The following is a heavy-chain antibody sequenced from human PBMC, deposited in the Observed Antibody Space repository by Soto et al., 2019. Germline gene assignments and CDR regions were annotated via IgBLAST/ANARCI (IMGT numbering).Heavy chain of an antibody. CDR1: GFIFSSYG. CDR3: ATDVHCGGCSCSWSEGFDY. CDR2: ISYEGSHT. D-gene: IGHD2-15*01. Sequence: QVQLVESGGGVVQPGRSLRLSCAASGFIFSSYGMHWVRQAPGKGMEWVAVISYEGSHTYYADSVKGRFTITRDNSKNTLYLQMNRLRPEDTAVYYCATDVHCGGCSCSWSEGFDYWGQGTLLTVSS. J-gene: IGHJ4*02. V-gene: IGHV3-30*03.